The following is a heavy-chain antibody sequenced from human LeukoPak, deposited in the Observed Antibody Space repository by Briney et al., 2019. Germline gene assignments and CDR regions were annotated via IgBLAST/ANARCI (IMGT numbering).Heavy chain of an antibody. CDR2: ISGSGGST. CDR3: AKDPLIDIVATPDY. J-gene: IGHJ4*02. D-gene: IGHD5-12*01. CDR1: GFTFSSYA. Sequence: PGGSLRLSCAASGFTFSSYAMSWVRQAPGKGLEWVSAISGSGGSTYYADSVKGRFTISRDNSKNTLYLQMNSLRAEDTAVYYCAKDPLIDIVATPDYWGQGTLVIVSS. V-gene: IGHV3-23*01.